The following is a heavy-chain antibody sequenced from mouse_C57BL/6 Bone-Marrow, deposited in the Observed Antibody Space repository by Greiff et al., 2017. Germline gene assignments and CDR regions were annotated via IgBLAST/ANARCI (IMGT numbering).Heavy chain of an antibody. V-gene: IGHV5S21*01. Sequence: EVQGVESGEGLVKPGGSLKLSCAASGFTFSSYAMSWVRQTPEKRLEWVAYISSGGDYIYYADTVKGRFTISRDNAKNTLYLQMSSLKSEDTAMYYCARHWDGYAMDYWGQGTSVTVSS. CDR3: ARHWDGYAMDY. CDR1: GFTFSSYA. CDR2: ISSGGDYI. J-gene: IGHJ4*01. D-gene: IGHD4-1*01.